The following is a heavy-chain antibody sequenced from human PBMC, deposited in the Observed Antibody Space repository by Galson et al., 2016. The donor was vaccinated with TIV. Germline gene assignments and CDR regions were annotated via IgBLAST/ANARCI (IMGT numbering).Heavy chain of an antibody. CDR3: ARLVNTGYHFHFMDV. V-gene: IGHV5-51*03. J-gene: IGHJ6*02. CDR2: VYPDDSDT. CDR1: GYTFTNYW. Sequence: QSGAEVKEPEESLKISCKASGYTFTNYWIGWVRQMPGKGLEWMGIVYPDDSDTQYSPSFQGQVTISADKSISTAYLQWRRLKASDTAMFYCARLVNTGYHFHFMDVWGQGTTVTVSS. D-gene: IGHD3-22*01.